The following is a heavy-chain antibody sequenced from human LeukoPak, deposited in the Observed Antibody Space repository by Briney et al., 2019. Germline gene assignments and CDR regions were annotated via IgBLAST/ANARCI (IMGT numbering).Heavy chain of an antibody. CDR1: GFSFTSYW. Sequence: GEALMISCKGSGFSFTSYWIGWVRQMPGKGLEWMGIIHPGDSDTRYSPSFQGQVTISADKSISAAYLQWRGLKASDTAMYYCARQARITIFGVVNNYYYMDVWGKGTTVTVSS. D-gene: IGHD3-3*01. CDR3: ARQARITIFGVVNNYYYMDV. CDR2: IHPGDSDT. V-gene: IGHV5-51*01. J-gene: IGHJ6*03.